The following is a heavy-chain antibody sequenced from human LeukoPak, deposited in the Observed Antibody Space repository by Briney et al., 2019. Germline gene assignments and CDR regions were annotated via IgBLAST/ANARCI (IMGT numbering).Heavy chain of an antibody. Sequence: PGGSLRLSCAASGFTFSSYAMHWVRQAPGKGLEWVAVISYDGSNKYYADSVKGRFTISRDNSKNTLYLQMNSLRAEDTAVYYCAREVVGATYWGQGTLVTVSS. V-gene: IGHV3-30-3*01. J-gene: IGHJ4*02. CDR2: ISYDGSNK. CDR3: AREVVGATY. CDR1: GFTFSSYA. D-gene: IGHD1-26*01.